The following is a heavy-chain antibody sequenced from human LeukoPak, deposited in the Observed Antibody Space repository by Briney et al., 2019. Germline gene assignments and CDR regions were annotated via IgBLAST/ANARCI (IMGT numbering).Heavy chain of an antibody. Sequence: GASVKVSCKAPGYTFTGYYMHWVRQAPGQGLEWMGWINPNSGGTYYAQKFQGRVSMTRDTSISTAYMELSSLRSDNTAVYYCYYRVSSGYLTWGQGTLVAVSS. CDR2: INPNSGGT. CDR3: YYRVSSGYLT. V-gene: IGHV1-2*02. D-gene: IGHD3-22*01. J-gene: IGHJ4*02. CDR1: GYTFTGYY.